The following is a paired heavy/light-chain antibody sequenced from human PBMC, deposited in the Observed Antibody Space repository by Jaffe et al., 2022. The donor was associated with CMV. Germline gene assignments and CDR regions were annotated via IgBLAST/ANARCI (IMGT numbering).Light chain of an antibody. J-gene: IGLJ3*02. V-gene: IGLV3-19*01. CDR3: NSRDSSGNLNWV. Sequence: SSELTQDPAVSVALGQTVRITCQGDSLRSYYASWYQQKPGQAPVLVIYGKNNRPSGIPDRFSGSSSGNTASLTITGAQAEDEADYYCNSRDSSGNLNWVFGGGTKLTVL. CDR2: GKN. CDR1: SLRSYY.
Heavy chain of an antibody. CDR3: ARHFRHDSSGYYRHDAFDI. CDR2: IYYSGST. Sequence: QLQLQESGPGLVKPSETLSLTCTVSGGSISSSSYYWGWIRQPPGKGLEWIGSIYYSGSTYYNPSLKSRVTISVDTSKNQFSLKLSSVTAADTAVYYCARHFRHDSSGYYRHDAFDIWGQGTMVTVSS. CDR1: GGSISSSSYY. D-gene: IGHD3-22*01. J-gene: IGHJ3*02. V-gene: IGHV4-39*01.